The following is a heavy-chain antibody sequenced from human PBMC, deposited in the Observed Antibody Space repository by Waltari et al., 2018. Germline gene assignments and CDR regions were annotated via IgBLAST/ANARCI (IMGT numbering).Heavy chain of an antibody. V-gene: IGHV4-39*07. CDR1: GGSISSSSYY. Sequence: QLQLQESGPGLVKPSETLSLTCTVSGGSISSSSYYWGWIRQPPGKGLEWIGSIYYSGSTYYNPSLKSRVTISVDTSKNQFSLKLSSVTAADTAVYYCARDRVITFGGVIVSWGQGTLVTVSS. CDR2: IYYSGST. CDR3: ARDRVITFGGVIVS. D-gene: IGHD3-16*02. J-gene: IGHJ5*02.